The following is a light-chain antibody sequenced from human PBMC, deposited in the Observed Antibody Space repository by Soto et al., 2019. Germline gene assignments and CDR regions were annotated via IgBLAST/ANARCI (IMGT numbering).Light chain of an antibody. CDR1: QGISSW. Sequence: DIQMTQSPSSVSASVGDRVTITCRASQGISSWLDWYQQKPGKAPKLLIYAASSLQSGVPSRFSGSGSGTDFTLTISSLQPEDFATYYCQQANSFPLFTFGPGTKVDIK. V-gene: IGKV1D-12*01. CDR2: AAS. CDR3: QQANSFPLFT. J-gene: IGKJ3*01.